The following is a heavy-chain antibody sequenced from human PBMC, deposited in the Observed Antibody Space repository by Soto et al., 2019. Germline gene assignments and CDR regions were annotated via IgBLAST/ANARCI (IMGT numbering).Heavy chain of an antibody. V-gene: IGHV4-30-2*01. J-gene: IGHJ6*02. D-gene: IGHD3-22*01. CDR1: GGSISSGGYS. Sequence: KTSETLSLTCAVSGGSISSGGYSWSWIRQPPGKGLEWIGYIYHSGSTYYNPSLKSRVTISVDRSKNQFSLKLSSVTAADTAVYYCASTTKYYYDSRGYYNGWYYYYGMDVWGHGTTVTVSS. CDR2: IYHSGST. CDR3: ASTTKYYYDSRGYYNGWYYYYGMDV.